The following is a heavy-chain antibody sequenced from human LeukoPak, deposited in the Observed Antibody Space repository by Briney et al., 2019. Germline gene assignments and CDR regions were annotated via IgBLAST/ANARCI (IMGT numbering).Heavy chain of an antibody. CDR3: ARGDILGAATPENWFDP. CDR2: IYYSGNT. Sequence: PSETLSLTCSVSSDSISGYYWSWLRQPPGKGLEWIGYIYYSGNTYYNPSLKSRVTISLDTSKNQFSLKMNSMTAADTAVYYCARGDILGAATPENWFDPWGQGTLVTVSS. J-gene: IGHJ5*02. D-gene: IGHD2-15*01. CDR1: SDSISGYY. V-gene: IGHV4-59*01.